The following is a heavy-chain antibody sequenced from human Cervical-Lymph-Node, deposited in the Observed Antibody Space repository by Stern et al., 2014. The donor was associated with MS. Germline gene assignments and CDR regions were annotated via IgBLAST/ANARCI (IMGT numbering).Heavy chain of an antibody. J-gene: IGHJ3*01. V-gene: IGHV4-30-2*01. CDR1: GGSISSGGSS. D-gene: IGHD2-21*01. Sequence: QVQLQESGSGQAKPSQTLSLTCAVSGGSISSGGSSWNWIRQPPGTGLAGIGFIYHSGSTYYNPSLKGRVFISVDTSKNQFALNLRSVTAADTAVYYCARGGVIYTQDRNGFDVWGQGTMVTVSS. CDR3: ARGGVIYTQDRNGFDV. CDR2: IYHSGST.